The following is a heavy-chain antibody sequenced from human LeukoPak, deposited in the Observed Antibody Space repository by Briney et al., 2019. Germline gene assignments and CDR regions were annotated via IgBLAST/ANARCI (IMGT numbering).Heavy chain of an antibody. J-gene: IGHJ4*02. V-gene: IGHV3-30*02. D-gene: IGHD3-9*01. CDR2: IRYDGSNK. CDR1: GFTFSSYG. Sequence: GGSLRLSCAASGFTFSSYGMHWVRQAPGKGLEWVAFIRYDGSNKYYADSVKGRFTISRDNSKNTLYLQMNSLRAEDTAVYYCAKDQYDILTGYLYYFDYWGQGTLVTVSS. CDR3: AKDQYDILTGYLYYFDY.